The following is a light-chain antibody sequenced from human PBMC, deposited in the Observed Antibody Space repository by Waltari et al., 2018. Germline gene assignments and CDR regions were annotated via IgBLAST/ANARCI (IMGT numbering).Light chain of an antibody. CDR2: SNN. Sequence: QSVLTQPPSASGTPGQRVTLSCSGSSSNIGSTTVTWYQQLPGTAPKLLIYSNNQRPSGVPDRFSGSKSGTSASLAISGLQSEDEADYYCAAWDDSLNGNVFGSGTKVTVL. V-gene: IGLV1-44*01. CDR1: SSNIGSTT. CDR3: AAWDDSLNGNV. J-gene: IGLJ6*01.